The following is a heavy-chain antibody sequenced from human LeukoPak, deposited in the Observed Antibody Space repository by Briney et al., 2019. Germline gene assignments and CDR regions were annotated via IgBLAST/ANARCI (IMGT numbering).Heavy chain of an antibody. CDR3: AGDSGSSAWFDP. CDR1: GYTFTSYG. CDR2: ISAYNGNT. D-gene: IGHD1-26*01. J-gene: IGHJ5*02. V-gene: IGHV1-18*01. Sequence: ASVKVSCKASGYTFTSYGISWVRQAPGQGLEWMGWISAYNGNTNYAQKLQGRVTMTTDTSTSTAYVELRSLRSDDTAVYYCAGDSGSSAWFDPWGQGTLVTVSS.